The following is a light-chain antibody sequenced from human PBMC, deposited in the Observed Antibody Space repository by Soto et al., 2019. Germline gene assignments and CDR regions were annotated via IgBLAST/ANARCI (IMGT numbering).Light chain of an antibody. CDR2: YDN. Sequence: QSVLTQPPSASGTPGQRVTISCSGSNSNIGSNTVNWYQQLPGTAPKLLIYYDNLRPSGVPDRISGSKSGTSASLAISGLQSDDEADYSCAAWDDSLNGRVFVPGTKLTVL. CDR1: NSNIGSNT. V-gene: IGLV1-44*01. CDR3: AAWDDSLNGRV. J-gene: IGLJ1*01.